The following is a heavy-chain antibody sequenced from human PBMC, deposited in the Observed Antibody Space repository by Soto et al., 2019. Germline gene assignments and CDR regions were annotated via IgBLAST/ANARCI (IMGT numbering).Heavy chain of an antibody. Sequence: EVQLLESGGGLVQPGGSLRLSCAASGFTFSNYAMTWVRQAPGKGLECVSTINTSGGNTHYADSVKGRFSVSRDNSKNTLSLQMSSLRAEDTAVYYCTKAWQHDSWGQGTLVTVSS. CDR3: TKAWQHDS. CDR1: GFTFSNYA. V-gene: IGHV3-23*01. J-gene: IGHJ5*01. CDR2: INTSGGNT. D-gene: IGHD6-13*01.